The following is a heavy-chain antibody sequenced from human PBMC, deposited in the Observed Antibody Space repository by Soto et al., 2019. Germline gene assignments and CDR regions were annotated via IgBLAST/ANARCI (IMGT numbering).Heavy chain of an antibody. J-gene: IGHJ4*01. CDR3: RHDDYDVWRGECSL. CDR2: ITASGGEA. D-gene: IGHD4-17*01. V-gene: IGHV3-23*01. CDR1: GFTFSNHA. Sequence: LRLSYAASGFTFSNHAMNWVRQSPGKGLEWVSGITASGGEAYYADPVRGRFTISRDNSKNTLSLQMTGLRGVDSARYYLRHDDYDVWRGECSLWGLGT.